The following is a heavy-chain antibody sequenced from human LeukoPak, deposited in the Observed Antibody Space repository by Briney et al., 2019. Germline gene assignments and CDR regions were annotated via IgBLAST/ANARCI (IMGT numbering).Heavy chain of an antibody. D-gene: IGHD3-3*01. CDR3: ARGRRTIFGVVIPHFDY. CDR2: IHNSGST. J-gene: IGHJ4*02. V-gene: IGHV4-59*01. Sequence: SETLSLTCTVSRGPISRYYWSCIPQPPGKVLEWIGYIHNSGSTNSNPSLKSRVTMSVDTSKNQFSLKLSSVTAADTAVYYCARGRRTIFGVVIPHFDYWGQGTLVTVSS. CDR1: RGPISRYY.